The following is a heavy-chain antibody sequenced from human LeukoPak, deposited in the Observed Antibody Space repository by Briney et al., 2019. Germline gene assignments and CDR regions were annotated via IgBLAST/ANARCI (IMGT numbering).Heavy chain of an antibody. Sequence: SETLSLTCAVSGGSITSNNWWSWVRQSPGKGLEWIGEIYHSGNSNYNPSLKSRVTISVDKSKNQFSMKLTSVTAEDTAFYYCARDVGARLPGYWGQGILVTVSS. CDR1: GGSITSNNW. J-gene: IGHJ4*02. CDR3: ARDVGARLPGY. V-gene: IGHV4-4*02. D-gene: IGHD6-6*01. CDR2: IYHSGNS.